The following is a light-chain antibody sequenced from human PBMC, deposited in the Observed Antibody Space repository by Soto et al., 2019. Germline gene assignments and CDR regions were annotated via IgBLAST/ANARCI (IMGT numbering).Light chain of an antibody. Sequence: EIVMTQSPATLSVSPGERATLSCRASQSVSGNLAWYQQKPGQAPRLLIYGASTRATGIPARFSGSGFGTEFTLTISSLQSEDFAVYYCLQYNNWPPTFGQGTKVEIK. CDR2: GAS. V-gene: IGKV3D-15*01. CDR1: QSVSGN. CDR3: LQYNNWPPT. J-gene: IGKJ1*01.